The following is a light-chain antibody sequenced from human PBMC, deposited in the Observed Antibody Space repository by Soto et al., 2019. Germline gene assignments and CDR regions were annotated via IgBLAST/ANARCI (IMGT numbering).Light chain of an antibody. CDR2: DVN. CDR1: SSDIGAYNF. J-gene: IGLJ2*01. Sequence: QSALTQPASGSGSPGQSITISCTGTSSDIGAYNFVSWYQQHPGKAPKLMLYDVNILPSGVSNRFSGSKSGNTASLTISGLQAEDDSDEYCPSWTTSTTMIFGGGTKLTV. V-gene: IGLV2-14*03. CDR3: PSWTTSTTMI.